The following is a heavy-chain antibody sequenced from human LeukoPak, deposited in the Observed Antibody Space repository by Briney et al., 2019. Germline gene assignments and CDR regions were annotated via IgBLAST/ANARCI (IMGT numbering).Heavy chain of an antibody. CDR2: FDPEDGET. D-gene: IGHD1-1*01. J-gene: IGHJ3*02. Sequence: ASVTVSCKVSGYTLTELSMHWVRQAPGKGLEWMGGFDPEDGETIYAQKFQGRVTMTEDTSTDTAYMELSSLRSEDTAVYYCATEAPNPRTGTNDAFDIWGQGTMVTVSS. V-gene: IGHV1-24*01. CDR3: ATEAPNPRTGTNDAFDI. CDR1: GYTLTELS.